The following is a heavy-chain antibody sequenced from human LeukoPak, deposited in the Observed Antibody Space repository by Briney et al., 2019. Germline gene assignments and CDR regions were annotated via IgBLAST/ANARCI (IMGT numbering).Heavy chain of an antibody. D-gene: IGHD6-19*01. V-gene: IGHV3-30*18. CDR2: ISLDGSNE. Sequence: PGRSLRLSCAASGFTFSSYGMHWVRQAPGKGLEWVAAISLDGSNEYYADSVKGRFTISRDNAKNTLYLQMNSLRAEDTAVFYCAKDSVAGKKNFDYWGQGTLVTVSS. CDR1: GFTFSSYG. CDR3: AKDSVAGKKNFDY. J-gene: IGHJ4*02.